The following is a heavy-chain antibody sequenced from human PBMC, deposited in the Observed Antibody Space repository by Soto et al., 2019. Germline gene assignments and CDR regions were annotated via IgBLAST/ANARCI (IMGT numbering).Heavy chain of an antibody. Sequence: SETLSLTCAVSGGSINSYWWSWIRQPAGKGLEWIGRVYSSGTTDYNPSLNSRATMSVETSKNQFSLKLSSVTAADTAVYYCARDIASYAYGEGYWGQGIQVTVSS. V-gene: IGHV4-4*07. J-gene: IGHJ4*02. CDR2: VYSSGTT. CDR1: GGSINSYW. D-gene: IGHD2-21*01. CDR3: ARDIASYAYGEGY.